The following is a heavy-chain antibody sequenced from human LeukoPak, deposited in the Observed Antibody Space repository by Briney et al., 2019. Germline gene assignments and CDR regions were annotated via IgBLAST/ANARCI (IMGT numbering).Heavy chain of an antibody. J-gene: IGHJ4*02. Sequence: ASVKVSCKASGYTFTAYYLHWVRQAPGQGPEWMGWIDPNTGDSNYVQKFQGRVTMTRGTSISTAYMELSRLRSDDTAFYYCARIRYCGGISCYYIDYWGQGTLVTVSA. V-gene: IGHV1-2*02. D-gene: IGHD2-2*01. CDR1: GYTFTAYY. CDR2: IDPNTGDS. CDR3: ARIRYCGGISCYYIDY.